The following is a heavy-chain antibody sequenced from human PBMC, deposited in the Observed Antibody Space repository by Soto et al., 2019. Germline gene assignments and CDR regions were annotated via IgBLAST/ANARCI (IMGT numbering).Heavy chain of an antibody. CDR1: GGSISSGGYY. CDR2: IYYSGST. D-gene: IGHD3-9*01. Sequence: SETLSLTCTVSGGSISSGGYYWSWIRQHPGKGLEWIGYIYYSGSTYYNPSLKSRVTISVDTSKNQFSLKLSSVTAADTAVYYCARGHDILTGYYFPSGGMDVWGQGTPVTVSS. V-gene: IGHV4-31*03. CDR3: ARGHDILTGYYFPSGGMDV. J-gene: IGHJ6*02.